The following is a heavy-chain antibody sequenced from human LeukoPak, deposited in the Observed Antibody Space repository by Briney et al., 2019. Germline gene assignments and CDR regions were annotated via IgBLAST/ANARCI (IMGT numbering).Heavy chain of an antibody. CDR3: ARRTPVTPNSFDF. Sequence: SETLSLTCTVSGGSISSYYWSWLRHPPGKGLEWIGYVYSSGNTNYNPSLKSRVTISLDTSKNQFSLKMSSLTAADTAVYYCARRTPVTPNSFDFWGQGTLVTVSS. V-gene: IGHV4-59*08. D-gene: IGHD4-17*01. CDR2: VYSSGNT. J-gene: IGHJ4*02. CDR1: GGSISSYY.